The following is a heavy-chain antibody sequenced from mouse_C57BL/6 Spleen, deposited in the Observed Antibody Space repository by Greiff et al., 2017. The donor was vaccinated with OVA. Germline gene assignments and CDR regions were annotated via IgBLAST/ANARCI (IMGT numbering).Heavy chain of an antibody. V-gene: IGHV5-15*01. D-gene: IGHD1-1*01. CDR1: GFPFSDYG. J-gene: IGHJ4*01. Sequence: EVQLVESGGGLVQPGGSLKLSCAASGFPFSDYGMAWVRQAPRKGPEWVAFISNLAYSIYYADTVTGRFTISRENAKNTLYLEMSSLRSEDTAMYYCARRGSSDYYAMDYWGQGTSVTVSS. CDR3: ARRGSSDYYAMDY. CDR2: ISNLAYSI.